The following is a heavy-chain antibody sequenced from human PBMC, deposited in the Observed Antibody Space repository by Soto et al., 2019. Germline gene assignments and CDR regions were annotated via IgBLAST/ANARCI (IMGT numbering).Heavy chain of an antibody. CDR3: ARDSEDYGDSSAFDI. CDR2: IYYSGST. V-gene: IGHV4-59*01. Sequence: PLETLSLTCTVSGGSISSYYWSWIRQPPGKGLEWIGYIYYSGSTNYNPSLKSRVTISVDTSKNQFSLKLSSVTAADTAVYYCARDSEDYGDSSAFDIWGQGTMVTVSS. D-gene: IGHD4-17*01. CDR1: GGSISSYY. J-gene: IGHJ3*02.